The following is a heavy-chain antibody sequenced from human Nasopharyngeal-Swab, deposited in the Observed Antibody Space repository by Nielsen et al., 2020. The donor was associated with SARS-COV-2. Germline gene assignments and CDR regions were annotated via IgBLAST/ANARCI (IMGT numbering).Heavy chain of an antibody. CDR3: ARFLGDSSGYYYGMDV. Sequence: ESLKISCAASGFTFSSYSMNWVRQAPGKGLEWIGYIYYSGSTNYNPSLKSRVTISVDTSKNQFSLKLSSVTAADTAVYYCARFLGDSSGYYYGMDVWGQGTTVTVSS. CDR1: GFTFSSYS. J-gene: IGHJ6*02. V-gene: IGHV4-59*01. D-gene: IGHD3-22*01. CDR2: IYYSGST.